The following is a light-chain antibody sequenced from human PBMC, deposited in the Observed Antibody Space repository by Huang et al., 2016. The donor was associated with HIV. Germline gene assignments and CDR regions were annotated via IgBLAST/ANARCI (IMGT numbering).Light chain of an antibody. CDR3: QQSFTFPRT. J-gene: IGKJ1*01. CDR1: QNIAKS. Sequence: DIQMTQSPPSLSASVGDRVTFTCRADQNIAKSLNWYQQKPGQAPKLLIYTASTLESGGPSRFSGGGSGSRFTLIITNLKPEDFATYYCQQSFTFPRTFG. CDR2: TAS. V-gene: IGKV1-39*01.